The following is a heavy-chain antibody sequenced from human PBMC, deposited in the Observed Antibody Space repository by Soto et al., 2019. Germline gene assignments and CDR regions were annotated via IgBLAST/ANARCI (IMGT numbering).Heavy chain of an antibody. CDR3: GRYCRGTTCTFDS. J-gene: IGHJ4*02. Sequence: QVQLVQSGAEVKKPGSSVKVSCKASGGSFTRNTICWVRQAPGQGLEWMGRIIPILDVANYAQTFQGRVTLTADKSTSTAYMELSSLNSDDTAVYYCGRYCRGTTCTFDSWGQGTLVIVSS. CDR2: IIPILDVA. CDR1: GGSFTRNT. V-gene: IGHV1-69*02. D-gene: IGHD1-1*01.